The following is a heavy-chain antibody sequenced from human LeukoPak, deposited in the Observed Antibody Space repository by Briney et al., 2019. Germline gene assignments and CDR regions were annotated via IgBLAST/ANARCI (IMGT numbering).Heavy chain of an antibody. CDR1: GASINSYY. CDR3: ARGREIVVVRDYYYYMDV. Sequence: PSETLSLTCTVSGASINSYYWSWIRQPPGKGLEWIGYIYYSGSTNYNPSLKSRVTISVDTSKNQFSLKLSSVTAADTAVYYCARGREIVVVRDYYYYMDVWGKGTTVTVSS. V-gene: IGHV4-59*12. D-gene: IGHD2-2*01. J-gene: IGHJ6*03. CDR2: IYYSGST.